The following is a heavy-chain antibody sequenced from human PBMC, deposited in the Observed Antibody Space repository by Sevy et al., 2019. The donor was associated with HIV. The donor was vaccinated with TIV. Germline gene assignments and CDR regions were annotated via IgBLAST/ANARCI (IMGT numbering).Heavy chain of an antibody. D-gene: IGHD6-13*01. J-gene: IGHJ5*02. CDR2: ISSNGGST. Sequence: GGSLRLSCAASGFTFSSYAMHWVRQAPGKGLEYVSAISSNGGSTYYANSVKGRFTISRDNSKNTLYLQMGSLRAEDMAVYYCARDQYAIAAAGKGGFDPWGQGTLVTVSS. CDR1: GFTFSSYA. V-gene: IGHV3-64*01. CDR3: ARDQYAIAAAGKGGFDP.